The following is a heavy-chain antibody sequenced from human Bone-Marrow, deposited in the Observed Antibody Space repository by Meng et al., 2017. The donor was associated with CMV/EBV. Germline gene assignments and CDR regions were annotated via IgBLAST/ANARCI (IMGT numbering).Heavy chain of an antibody. CDR3: ARGAELAGWFDP. V-gene: IGHV1-18*01. CDR2: ISAYNGNT. D-gene: IGHD1-1*01. Sequence: ASVKVSCKASGYTFTSYGISWVRQAPGQGLEWMGWISAYNGNTNYAQKLQGRVTMTTDTSTSTAYMELSRLRSDDTAVYYCARGAELAGWFDPWGQGTLVTVSS. CDR1: GYTFTSYG. J-gene: IGHJ5*02.